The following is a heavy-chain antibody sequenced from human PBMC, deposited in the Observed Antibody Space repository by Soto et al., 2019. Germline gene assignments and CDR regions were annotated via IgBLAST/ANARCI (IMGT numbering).Heavy chain of an antibody. CDR1: GGSISSYY. CDR2: IYYSGST. D-gene: IGHD1-7*01. V-gene: IGHV4-59*01. Sequence: PSETLSLTCTVSGGSISSYYWSWIRQPPGKGLEWIGYIYYSGSTNYNPSLKSRVTISVDTSKNQFSLKLSSVTAADTAVYYCARVNWNYSGYYYYMDVWGKGTTVTVSS. CDR3: ARVNWNYSGYYYYMDV. J-gene: IGHJ6*03.